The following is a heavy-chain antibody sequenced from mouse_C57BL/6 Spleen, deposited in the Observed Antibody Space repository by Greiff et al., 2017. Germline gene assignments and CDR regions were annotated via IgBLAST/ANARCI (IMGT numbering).Heavy chain of an antibody. V-gene: IGHV1-82*01. D-gene: IGHD4-1*01. J-gene: IGHJ1*03. CDR2: IYPGDGDT. CDR1: GYAFSSSW. CDR3: ARDGTDWYFDV. Sequence: VQLQQSGPELVKPGASVKISCKASGYAFSSSWMNWVKQRPGKGLEWIGRIYPGDGDTNYNGKFKGKATLTADKSSSTAYMQLSSLTSEDSAVYFCARDGTDWYFDVWGTGTTVTVSS.